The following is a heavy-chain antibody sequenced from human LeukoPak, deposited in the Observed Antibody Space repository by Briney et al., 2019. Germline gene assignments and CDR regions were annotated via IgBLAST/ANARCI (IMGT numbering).Heavy chain of an antibody. D-gene: IGHD6-13*01. CDR3: ATQNEAAAGTVWFDP. CDR2: IYYSGST. V-gene: IGHV4-59*01. Sequence: SETLSLTCTVSGGSISSYYWSWIRQPPGKGLEWIGYIYYSGSTNYNPSLKSRVTISVDTSKNQFSLKLSSVTAADTAVYYCATQNEAAAGTVWFDPWGQGTLVTVSS. J-gene: IGHJ5*02. CDR1: GGSISSYY.